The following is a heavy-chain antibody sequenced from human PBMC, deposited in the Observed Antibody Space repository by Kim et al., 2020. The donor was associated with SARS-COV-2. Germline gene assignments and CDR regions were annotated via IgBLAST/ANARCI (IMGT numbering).Heavy chain of an antibody. Sequence: PPLKSRVTISVDTSKNQFSLKLSSVTAADTAVYYCARAVAGNYYYYGMDVWGQGTTVTVSS. D-gene: IGHD6-19*01. J-gene: IGHJ6*02. CDR3: ARAVAGNYYYYGMDV. V-gene: IGHV4-59*01.